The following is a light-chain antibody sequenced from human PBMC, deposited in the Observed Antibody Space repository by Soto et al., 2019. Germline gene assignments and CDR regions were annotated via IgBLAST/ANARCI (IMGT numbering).Light chain of an antibody. J-gene: IGKJ5*01. V-gene: IGKV3-20*01. Sequence: ENVLTQSPGTLSLSPGERATLSCRASQSVSSSFLAWYQQKPGQAPRLLIYGASSRATGIPDRFSGSGSGTDFTLTISRLEPEDFAVYYCQQYDNSPFTFGQGTRLEI. CDR3: QQYDNSPFT. CDR2: GAS. CDR1: QSVSSSF.